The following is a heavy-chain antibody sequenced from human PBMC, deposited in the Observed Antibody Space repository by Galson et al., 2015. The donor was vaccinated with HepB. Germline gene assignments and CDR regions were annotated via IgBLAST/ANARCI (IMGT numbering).Heavy chain of an antibody. Sequence: SVKVSCKASGFTFTSSAMQWVRQARGQRLEWIGWIVVGSGNTNYAQKFQERVTITRDMSTSTAYMELSSLRSEDTAVYYCAAVPYGSGSYTFDYWGQGTLVTVSS. D-gene: IGHD3-10*01. V-gene: IGHV1-58*02. CDR2: IVVGSGNT. CDR3: AAVPYGSGSYTFDY. J-gene: IGHJ4*02. CDR1: GFTFTSSA.